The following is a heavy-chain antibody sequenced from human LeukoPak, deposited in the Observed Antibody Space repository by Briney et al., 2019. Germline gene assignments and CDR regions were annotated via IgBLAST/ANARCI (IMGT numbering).Heavy chain of an antibody. V-gene: IGHV1-69*05. J-gene: IGHJ4*02. Sequence: ASVKVSCKASGGTFSSYAISWVRQAPGQGLEWMGGIIPIFGTANYAQKFQGRVTITTDESTSTAYMELSSLRSEDTAVYYCASANPYSSSFSADYWGQGTLVTVSS. CDR3: ASANPYSSSFSADY. CDR2: IIPIFGTA. CDR1: GGTFSSYA. D-gene: IGHD6-6*01.